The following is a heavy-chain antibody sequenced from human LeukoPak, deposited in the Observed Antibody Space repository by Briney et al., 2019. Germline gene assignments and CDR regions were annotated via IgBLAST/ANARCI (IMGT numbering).Heavy chain of an antibody. CDR3: ARDQTGSEGIIDY. D-gene: IGHD3-10*01. Sequence: SETLSLTCTVSGGSISSYYWSWIRQPPGKGLERIGYIYYSGSTNYNPSLKSRVTISVDTSKNQFSLKLSSVTAADTAVYYCARDQTGSEGIIDYWGQGTLVTVSS. V-gene: IGHV4-59*01. CDR1: GGSISSYY. J-gene: IGHJ4*02. CDR2: IYYSGST.